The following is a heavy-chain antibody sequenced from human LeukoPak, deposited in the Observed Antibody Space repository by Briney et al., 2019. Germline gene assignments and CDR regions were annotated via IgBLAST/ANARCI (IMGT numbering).Heavy chain of an antibody. J-gene: IGHJ3*02. CDR1: GGSISSFY. D-gene: IGHD5/OR15-5a*01. CDR2: ISYSETT. Sequence: SETLSLTCTVSGGSISSFYWSWIRQPPGKGLEYIGYISYSETTSYNPSLKSRVTISVDTSKNQFSLKLTSVTAADAAVYYCARDKGLPQAFDIWGQGTMVTVSS. V-gene: IGHV4-59*01. CDR3: ARDKGLPQAFDI.